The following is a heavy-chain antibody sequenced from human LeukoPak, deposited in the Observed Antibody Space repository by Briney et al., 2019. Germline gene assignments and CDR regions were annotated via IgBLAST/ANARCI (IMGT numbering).Heavy chain of an antibody. J-gene: IGHJ4*02. CDR2: IYFRGGT. D-gene: IGHD3-10*01. CDR3: ATVVRGFFAPPYYFDY. CDR1: GDSISSCSYY. Sequence: SETLSLTCSVSGDSISSCSYYWARIRQPPGKGLEWYVSIYFRGGTYYTPSLKSRDSISVDTSKTTFSLKMSSVSAADTAVYYSATVVRGFFAPPYYFDYWGQGTLVTVSS. V-gene: IGHV4-39*02.